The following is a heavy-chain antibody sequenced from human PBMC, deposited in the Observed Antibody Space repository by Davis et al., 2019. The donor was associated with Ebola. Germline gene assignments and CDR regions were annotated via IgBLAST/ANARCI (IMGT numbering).Heavy chain of an antibody. J-gene: IGHJ6*02. D-gene: IGHD3-3*01. Sequence: ASVKVSCKASGYTFTSYGISWVRQAPGQGLEWMGWFSAYNGNTNYAQKLQGRVTMTTDTSTSTAYMELRSLRSDDTAVYYCAREVFVVVTSEGPYYYYYGMDVWGQGTTVTVSS. CDR1: GYTFTSYG. V-gene: IGHV1-18*04. CDR2: FSAYNGNT. CDR3: AREVFVVVTSEGPYYYYYGMDV.